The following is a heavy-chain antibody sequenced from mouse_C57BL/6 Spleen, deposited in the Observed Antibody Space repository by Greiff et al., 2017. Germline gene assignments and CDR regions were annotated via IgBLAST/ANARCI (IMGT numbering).Heavy chain of an antibody. J-gene: IGHJ4*01. V-gene: IGHV14-4*01. CDR3: TSGDGNCDYYAMDY. CDR1: GFNIKDDY. D-gene: IGHD2-1*01. Sequence: EVQLQQSGAELVRPGASVKLSCTASGFNIKDDYMHWVKQRPEQGLEWIGWIDPENGDTEYASKFQGKATITADTSSNTAYLQLSSLTSEDTAVYYCTSGDGNCDYYAMDYWGQGTSVTVSS. CDR2: IDPENGDT.